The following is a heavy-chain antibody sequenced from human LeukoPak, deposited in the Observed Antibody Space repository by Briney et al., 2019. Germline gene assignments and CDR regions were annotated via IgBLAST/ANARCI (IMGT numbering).Heavy chain of an antibody. J-gene: IGHJ5*02. CDR3: ARAPTPKITIFGVVTSYNWFDP. V-gene: IGHV4-61*01. CDR1: GGSVSSGSYY. D-gene: IGHD3-3*01. CDR2: IYYSGST. Sequence: SKTLSLTCTVSGGSVSSGSYYWSWIRQPPGKGLEWIGYIYYSGSTNYNPSLKSRVTISVDTSKNQFSLKLSSVTAADTAVYYCARAPTPKITIFGVVTSYNWFDPWGQGTLVTVSS.